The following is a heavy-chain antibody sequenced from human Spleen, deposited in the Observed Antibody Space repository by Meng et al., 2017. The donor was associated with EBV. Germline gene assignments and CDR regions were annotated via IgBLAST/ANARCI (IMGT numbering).Heavy chain of an antibody. J-gene: IGHJ5*02. D-gene: IGHD3-3*01. CDR2: VHHSGST. V-gene: IGHV4-4*02. Sequence: RVASAPGLRASSGTLSLPVPVFGGPVTSDNWWSWVRQPPGKGLEWIGEVHHSGSTNYNPSLKGRITISLDKSKKQFSLHLNSATAADTAVYFCARDNGGTTVFGVVTKRHTWFSPWSQGTLVTVSS. CDR1: GGPVTSDNW. CDR3: ARDNGGTTVFGVVTKRHTWFSP.